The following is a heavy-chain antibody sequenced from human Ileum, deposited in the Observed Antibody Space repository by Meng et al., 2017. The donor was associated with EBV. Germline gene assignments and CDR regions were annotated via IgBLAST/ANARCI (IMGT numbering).Heavy chain of an antibody. CDR1: DYTFMGYG. V-gene: IGHV1-18*01. CDR2: LGAHDGDT. J-gene: IGHJ4*02. Sequence: QVQPVESGPEGKKAGVSVTFSCKGSDYTFMGYGVSWVRQAPGQGLEWMAWLGAHDGDTSHAPKFQGRVTVSADRPTATAYMELRSLRSDDTAVYYCARGTPGRSYSDYWGQGTLVTVSS. D-gene: IGHD3-10*01. CDR3: ARGTPGRSYSDY.